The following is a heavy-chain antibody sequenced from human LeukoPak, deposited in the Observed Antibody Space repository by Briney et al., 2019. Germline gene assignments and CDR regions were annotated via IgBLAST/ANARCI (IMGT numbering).Heavy chain of an antibody. CDR2: MNPNSGNT. J-gene: IGHJ4*02. CDR1: GYTFTSYD. V-gene: IGHV1-8*01. CDR3: ARGHTYYYDSSGITALDY. D-gene: IGHD3-22*01. Sequence: GASVKVSCKASGYTFTSYDISWVRQATGQGLEWMGWMNPNSGNTGYAQKFQGRVTMTRNTSISTAYMELSSLRSEDTAVYYCARGHTYYYDSSGITALDYWGQGTLVTVSS.